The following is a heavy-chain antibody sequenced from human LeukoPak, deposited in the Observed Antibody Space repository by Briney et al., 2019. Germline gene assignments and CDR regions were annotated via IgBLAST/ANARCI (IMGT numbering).Heavy chain of an antibody. J-gene: IGHJ6*03. D-gene: IGHD2-2*03. CDR2: INPNSGGT. CDR3: ARGGYCSSTSCYSIYYYYMDV. V-gene: IGHV1-2*02. CDR1: GYTFTGYY. Sequence: ASVKVSCKASGYTFTGYYMHWVRQAPGQGLEWMGWINPNSGGTNYAQKFQGRVTMTRDTSISTAYMELSRLRSDDTAVYYCARGGYCSSTSCYSIYYYYMDVWGKGTTVTVSS.